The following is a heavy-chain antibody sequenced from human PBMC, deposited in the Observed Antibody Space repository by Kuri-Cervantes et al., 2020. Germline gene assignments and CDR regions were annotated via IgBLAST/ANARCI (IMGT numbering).Heavy chain of an antibody. CDR3: ARGRGVKYDFWSGYHDDAFDI. J-gene: IGHJ3*02. CDR2: INHSGST. Sequence: GSLRLSCAASGFTFSDYYMNWIRQAPGKGLEWIGEINHSGSTNYNPSLKSRVNISVDTSKNQFSLKLSSVTAADTAVYYCARGRGVKYDFWSGYHDDAFDIWGQGTMVTVSS. V-gene: IGHV4-34*01. D-gene: IGHD3-3*01. CDR1: GFTFSDYY.